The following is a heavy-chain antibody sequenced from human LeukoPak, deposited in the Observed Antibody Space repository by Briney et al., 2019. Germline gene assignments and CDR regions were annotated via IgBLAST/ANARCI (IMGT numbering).Heavy chain of an antibody. Sequence: GGSLRLSCTVSGFTVSSNSMSWVRQAPGKGLEWVANIKQDGSEKYYVDSVKGRFTISRDNAKNSLYLQMNSLRAEDTAVYYCASLVYDSSGYYSDAFDIWGQGTMVTVSS. D-gene: IGHD3-22*01. CDR3: ASLVYDSSGYYSDAFDI. CDR1: GFTVSSNS. CDR2: IKQDGSEK. V-gene: IGHV3-7*01. J-gene: IGHJ3*02.